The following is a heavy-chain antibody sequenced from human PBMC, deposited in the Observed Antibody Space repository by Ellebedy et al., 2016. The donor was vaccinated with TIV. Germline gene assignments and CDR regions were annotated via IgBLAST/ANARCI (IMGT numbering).Heavy chain of an antibody. Sequence: ASVKVSCKASGYTFTSYGISWVRQAPGQGLEWMGWISAYNGNTNYAQKLQGRVTMTADTSTSTAYMELRSLRSDDTAVYYCARVCESAATRTDYYYYYMDVWGKGTTVTVSS. CDR1: GYTFTSYG. CDR3: ARVCESAATRTDYYYYYMDV. J-gene: IGHJ6*03. D-gene: IGHD2-15*01. CDR2: ISAYNGNT. V-gene: IGHV1-18*04.